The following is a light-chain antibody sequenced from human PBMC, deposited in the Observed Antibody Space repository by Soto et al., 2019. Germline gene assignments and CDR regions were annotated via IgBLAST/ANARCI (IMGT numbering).Light chain of an antibody. CDR1: DIGSKS. V-gene: IGLV3-21*02. J-gene: IGLJ1*01. Sequence: SYELTQPPSVSVAPGQTARITCGGNDIGSKSVHWYQQKPGQAPVVVVYEDYDRPSGIPERFSGSNSGNTATLTITRVEAGDEADYYCLLWDNSGDRYVFGTGTKLTVL. CDR3: LLWDNSGDRYV. CDR2: EDY.